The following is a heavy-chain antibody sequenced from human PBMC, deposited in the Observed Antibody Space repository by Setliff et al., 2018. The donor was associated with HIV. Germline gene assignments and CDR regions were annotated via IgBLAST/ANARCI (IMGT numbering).Heavy chain of an antibody. V-gene: IGHV4-34*01. CDR2: INHSGGT. Sequence: PSETLSLTCAVSGGTFSLHYYTWIRQSPLRGLEWIGEINHSGGTRYNPSLESRVTMSLDSSRKQFSLRLISVTAADTAVYYCARGEPTILIEPAAFFDHWGQGTLVTVSS. CDR1: GGTFSLHY. CDR3: ARGEPTILIEPAAFFDH. D-gene: IGHD2-2*01. J-gene: IGHJ4*02.